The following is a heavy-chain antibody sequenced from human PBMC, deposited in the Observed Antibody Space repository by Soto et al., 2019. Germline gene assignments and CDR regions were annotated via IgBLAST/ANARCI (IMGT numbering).Heavy chain of an antibody. CDR3: ARDRKAAGPDY. J-gene: IGHJ4*02. V-gene: IGHV3-11*01. CDR1: GFTFSDFY. Sequence: PGGSLRLSCAASGFTFSDFYMSWIRQAPGKGLEWISYISSGSTNIFYADSVKGRFTVSRDNAKNSVYLQMDSLRAEDTAVYYCARDRKAAGPDYWGQGSLVTVSS. CDR2: ISSGSTNI. D-gene: IGHD6-25*01.